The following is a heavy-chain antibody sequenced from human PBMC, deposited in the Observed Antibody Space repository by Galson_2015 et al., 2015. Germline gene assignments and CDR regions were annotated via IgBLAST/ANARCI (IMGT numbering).Heavy chain of an antibody. CDR1: GDSVSSNSAA. CDR3: ARAYKYYYGSGSGYYYGMDV. J-gene: IGHJ6*02. CDR2: TYYRSKWYN. Sequence: CAISGDSVSSNSAAWNWIRQSPSRGLEWLGRTYYRSKWYNDYAVSVKSRITINPDTSKNQFSLQLNSVTPEDTAVYYCARAYKYYYGSGSGYYYGMDVWGQGTTVTVSS. V-gene: IGHV6-1*01. D-gene: IGHD3-10*01.